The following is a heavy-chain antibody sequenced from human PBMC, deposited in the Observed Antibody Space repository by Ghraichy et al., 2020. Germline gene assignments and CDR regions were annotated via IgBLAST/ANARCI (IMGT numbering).Heavy chain of an antibody. V-gene: IGHV3-33*01. CDR2: IWYDGSKS. J-gene: IGHJ4*02. CDR1: GFTFRSYG. Sequence: GGSLRLSCEASGFTFRSYGMHWVRQAPGKGLEWVAAIWYDGSKSYYADSVRGRFTISRDNSKNTLFLQMGSLRVDDTALYYCATPTGDWYYWGQGILVTVSS. D-gene: IGHD7-27*01. CDR3: ATPTGDWYY.